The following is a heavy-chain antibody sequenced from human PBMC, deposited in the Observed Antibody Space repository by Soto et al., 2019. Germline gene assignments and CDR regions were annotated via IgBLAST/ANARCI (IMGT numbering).Heavy chain of an antibody. J-gene: IGHJ6*03. CDR2: INPNSGGT. V-gene: IGHV1-2*04. Sequence: ASVKVSCKASGYTFTGYYMHWVRQAPGQGLEWMGWINPNSGGTNYAQKFQGWVTMTRDTSISTAYMELSRLRSDDTAVYYCARGTIVVVPAARDYYYMDVWGKGTTVTVSS. CDR3: ARGTIVVVPAARDYYYMDV. D-gene: IGHD2-2*01. CDR1: GYTFTGYY.